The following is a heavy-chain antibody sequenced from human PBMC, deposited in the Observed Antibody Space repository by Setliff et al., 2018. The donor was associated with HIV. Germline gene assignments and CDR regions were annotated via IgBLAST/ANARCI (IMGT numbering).Heavy chain of an antibody. V-gene: IGHV1-69*05. CDR1: GGTFSSYA. D-gene: IGHD5-12*01. Sequence: SVKVSCKASGGTFSSYAISWVRQAPGQGLEWMGGIIPIFGTANYAQKLQGRVTMTTDTSTSTAYMELRSLRSDDTAVYYCARDLRWLRIRFSDAFDIWGQGTMVTVSS. CDR3: ARDLRWLRIRFSDAFDI. CDR2: IIPIFGTA. J-gene: IGHJ3*02.